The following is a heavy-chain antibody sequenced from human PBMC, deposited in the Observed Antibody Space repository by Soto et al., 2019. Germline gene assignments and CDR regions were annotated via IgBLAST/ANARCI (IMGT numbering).Heavy chain of an antibody. V-gene: IGHV4-30-2*01. CDR2: IYHSGST. J-gene: IGHJ4*02. Sequence: QLQLQESGSGLVKPSQTLSLTCAVSGGAISSGGYSWSWIRQPPGKGLEWIGYIYHSGSTYYNPSHKSRVTLSVDRSKNQFSLKLSSVTAADTAVYYCAAGGGLPRYYWGQGTLVTVSS. CDR3: AAGGGLPRYY. CDR1: GGAISSGGYS. D-gene: IGHD5-12*01.